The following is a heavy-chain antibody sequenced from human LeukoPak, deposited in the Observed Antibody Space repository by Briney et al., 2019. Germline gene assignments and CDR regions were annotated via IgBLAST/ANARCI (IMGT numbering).Heavy chain of an antibody. CDR3: AKPQVTANWYYFHY. CDR1: GFTLSTYG. D-gene: IGHD2-21*02. Sequence: GGSLRLSCAATGFTLSTYGMHWVRQAPGKGLEWVAVISSDGSNKFYADSVKGRFTISRDGSKNTLYLQMNSLTPDDTAVYFCAKPQVTANWYYFHYWGQGTLDTVSS. V-gene: IGHV3-30*18. J-gene: IGHJ4*02. CDR2: ISSDGSNK.